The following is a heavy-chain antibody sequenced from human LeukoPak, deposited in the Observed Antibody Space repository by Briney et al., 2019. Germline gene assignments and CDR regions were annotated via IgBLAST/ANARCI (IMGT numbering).Heavy chain of an antibody. J-gene: IGHJ4*02. CDR2: IKEDGSEQ. V-gene: IGHV3-7*02. Sequence: GGSLRLSCAASGFTFNNFWIAWVRQAPGKGLEWVANIKEDGSEQNYVDSVKGRFTISRDNAMNSLSLQVNSLRVEDAAVYYCARVCGSGSFYRVFDYWGQGTPVTVSS. CDR3: ARVCGSGSFYRVFDY. D-gene: IGHD3-10*01. CDR1: GFTFNNFW.